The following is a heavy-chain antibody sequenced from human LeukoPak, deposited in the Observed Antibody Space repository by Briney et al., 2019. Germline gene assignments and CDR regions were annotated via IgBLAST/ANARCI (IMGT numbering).Heavy chain of an antibody. CDR2: IYYSGST. V-gene: IGHV4-59*01. D-gene: IGHD6-13*01. CDR1: GGSISTYY. CDR3: AREDGSSWYYFDS. J-gene: IGHJ4*02. Sequence: SETLSLTCTVSGGSISTYYWNWIRQPPGKGLEWGGYIYYSGSTNYNPSLKSRVTISVDTSKNQFSLKLSSVTAADTAVYYCAREDGSSWYYFDSWGQGTLVTVSS.